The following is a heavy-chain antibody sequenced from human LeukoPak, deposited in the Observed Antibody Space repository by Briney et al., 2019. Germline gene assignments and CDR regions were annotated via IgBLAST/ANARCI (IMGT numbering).Heavy chain of an antibody. CDR1: GFTFSSYG. CDR3: ARASDHSGSYPGDY. CDR2: IWYDGSNK. Sequence: GGSLRLSCAASGFTFSSYGMHWVRQAPGKGLEWVAVIWYDGSNKYYADSVKGRFTISRDNSKNTLYLQMNSLRAEDTAVYYCARASDHSGSYPGDYWGQGTLATVSS. J-gene: IGHJ4*02. V-gene: IGHV3-33*01. D-gene: IGHD1-26*01.